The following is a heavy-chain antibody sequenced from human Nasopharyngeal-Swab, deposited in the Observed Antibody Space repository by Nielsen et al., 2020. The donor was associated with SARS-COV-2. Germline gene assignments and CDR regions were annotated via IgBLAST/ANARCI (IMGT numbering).Heavy chain of an antibody. V-gene: IGHV4-59*01. Sequence: WIRQPPGKGLEWVGYINFSGTTNYNPSLKSRVTIPVDTSKNQFSLILNSMTAADTAVYYCARGRGYAYPVDYWGQGILVPSPQ. D-gene: IGHD1-1*01. CDR2: INFSGTT. J-gene: IGHJ4*02. CDR3: ARGRGYAYPVDY.